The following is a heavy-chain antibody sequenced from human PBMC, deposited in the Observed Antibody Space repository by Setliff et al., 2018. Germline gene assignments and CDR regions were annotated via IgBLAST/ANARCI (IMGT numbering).Heavy chain of an antibody. CDR1: GDSIDTDIW. CDR3: ARNWHWGFDP. D-gene: IGHD1-7*01. V-gene: IGHV4-4*02. CDR2: IYLGGSP. Sequence: SETLSLTCTVSGDSIDTDIWWSWVRQSPGKGLEWIGEIYLGGSPTYNPPLKSRVTISIYKSENQLSLDLTSVTAADTAVYYCARNWHWGFDPWGRGALVTVSS. J-gene: IGHJ5*02.